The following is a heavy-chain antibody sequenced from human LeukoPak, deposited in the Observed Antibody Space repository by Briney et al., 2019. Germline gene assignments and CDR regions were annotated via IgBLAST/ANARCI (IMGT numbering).Heavy chain of an antibody. Sequence: SETLSLTCAVYGGSFSGYYWSWIRQPPGKGLEWIGEINHSGSTNYNPSLKSRVTISVDTSKNQFSLKLSSVTAADTAVYYCARVGITIFGVVEGVDYWGRGTLVTVSS. CDR2: INHSGST. D-gene: IGHD3-3*01. CDR3: ARVGITIFGVVEGVDY. CDR1: GGSFSGYY. J-gene: IGHJ4*02. V-gene: IGHV4-34*01.